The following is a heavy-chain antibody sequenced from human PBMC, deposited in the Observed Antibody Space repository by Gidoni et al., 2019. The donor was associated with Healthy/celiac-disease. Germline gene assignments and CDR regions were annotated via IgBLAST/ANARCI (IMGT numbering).Heavy chain of an antibody. J-gene: IGHJ4*02. D-gene: IGHD5-18*01. CDR2: VSSDGSNK. CDR1: AFTFSTYG. V-gene: IGHV3-30*18. CDR3: AKDGYSYGNHFDY. Sequence: QVQLVESGGGVVQPGRSLRLSCAASAFTFSTYGMHWVRQGPGKGLEWVALVSSDGSNKNYADSVKGRFTISRDNSKNTMYLQMNSLRGEDTAVYYCAKDGYSYGNHFDYWGQGTLVTVSS.